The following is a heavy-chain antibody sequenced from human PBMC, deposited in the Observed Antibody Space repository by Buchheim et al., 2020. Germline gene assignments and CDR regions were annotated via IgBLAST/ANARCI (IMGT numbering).Heavy chain of an antibody. D-gene: IGHD2-2*01. CDR3: ARPYCSSPTCYSPPDY. CDR2: INVDGSNT. V-gene: IGHV3-74*03. CDR1: GFTLNNYW. Sequence: EAQVVDSGGDLVQPGGSLRLSCTASGFTLNNYWVNWVRQAPGKGLEWVSCINVDGSNTMYADSVRGRFTISRDSARNTVYLQMNSLRVEDTAVYYCARPYCSSPTCYSPPDYWGQGTL. J-gene: IGHJ4*02.